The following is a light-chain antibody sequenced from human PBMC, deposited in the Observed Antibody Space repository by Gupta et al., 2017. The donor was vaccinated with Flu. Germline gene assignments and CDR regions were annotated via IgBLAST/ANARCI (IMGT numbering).Light chain of an antibody. CDR1: SSDVGNYNR. CDR2: EVS. V-gene: IGLV2-18*02. Sequence: QSALTQPPSVSGSPGQSATIPCTVTSSDVGNYNRVSWYQQPPGTAPKVMIYEVSNRPSGVPDRFSGSKSGNTASLTISGLQAEDEADYYCSSYTTSTTFVFGTGTKVTVL. J-gene: IGLJ1*01. CDR3: SSYTTSTTFV.